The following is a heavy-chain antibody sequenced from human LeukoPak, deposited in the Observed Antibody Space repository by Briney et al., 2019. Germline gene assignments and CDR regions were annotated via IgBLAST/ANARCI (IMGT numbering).Heavy chain of an antibody. Sequence: ASVKVSCKASGYTFTSYAMNWVRQAPGQGLEWMGWINTNTGNPTYAQGFTGRFVFSLDTSVSTAYLQISSLKAEDTAVYYCARASETYYYYYYYMDVWGKGTTVTVSS. CDR1: GYTFTSYA. J-gene: IGHJ6*03. CDR3: ARASETYYYYYYYMDV. CDR2: INTNTGNP. V-gene: IGHV7-4-1*02.